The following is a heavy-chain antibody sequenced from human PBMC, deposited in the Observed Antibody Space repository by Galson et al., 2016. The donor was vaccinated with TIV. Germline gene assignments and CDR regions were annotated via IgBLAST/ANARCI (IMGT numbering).Heavy chain of an antibody. CDR3: AREQNYALDV. D-gene: IGHD1-7*01. CDR2: ISRSGGSS. V-gene: IGHV3-48*02. Sequence: SLRLSCAASGFIFSDYAMNWVRQTPGKGLEWISYISRSGGSSFYAESVKGRFTVSRDSLDKSVFLQMNSLRDEDTAVYFCAREQNYALDVWGPGTMVTVSS. J-gene: IGHJ6*02. CDR1: GFIFSDYA.